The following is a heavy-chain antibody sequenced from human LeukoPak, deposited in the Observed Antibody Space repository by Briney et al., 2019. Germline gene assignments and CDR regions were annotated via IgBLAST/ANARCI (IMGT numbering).Heavy chain of an antibody. CDR1: GFTFSDYY. CDR3: RLLEWELGYDH. D-gene: IGHD1-26*01. CDR2: ISSSGSTI. J-gene: IGHJ4*02. V-gene: IGHV3-11*01. Sequence: GGSLRLSCAASGFTFSDYYMSWIRQAPGKGLEWVSYISSSGSTIYYADSVKGRFTISRDNAKNSLYLQMNSLRAEDTAVYYCRLLEWELGYDHWGQGTLVTVSS.